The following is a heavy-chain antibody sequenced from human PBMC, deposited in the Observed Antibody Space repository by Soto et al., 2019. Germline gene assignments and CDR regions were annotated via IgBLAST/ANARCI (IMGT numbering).Heavy chain of an antibody. D-gene: IGHD2-2*01. CDR1: GFTFSSYA. CDR3: VKAPTSSFRYCSSTSCYFDY. CDR2: ISSNGGST. V-gene: IGHV3-64D*06. J-gene: IGHJ4*02. Sequence: GSLRLSCSASGFTFSSYAMHWVRQAPGKGLEYVSAISSNGGSTYYADSVKGRFTISRDNSKNTLYLQMSSLRAEDTAVYYCVKAPTSSFRYCSSTSCYFDYWGQGTLVTVSS.